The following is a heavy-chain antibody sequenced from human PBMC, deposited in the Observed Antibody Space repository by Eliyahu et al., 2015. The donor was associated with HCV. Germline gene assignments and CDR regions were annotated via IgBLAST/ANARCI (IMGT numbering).Heavy chain of an antibody. Sequence: EVQLVESGGGLVKPGGSLRLSCAASGFTFRKAWMSWVRQAPGKGLEXIGRIKSKTDGGTTDXAAPVKGRFTISRDDSKSTLYLQMNSLKTEDTAVYYCTTGAPGGFDYYLDVWGQGTTVTVSS. CDR3: TTGAPGGFDYYLDV. CDR1: GFTFRKAW. J-gene: IGHJ6*03. D-gene: IGHD3-10*01. CDR2: IKSKTDGGTT. V-gene: IGHV3-15*01.